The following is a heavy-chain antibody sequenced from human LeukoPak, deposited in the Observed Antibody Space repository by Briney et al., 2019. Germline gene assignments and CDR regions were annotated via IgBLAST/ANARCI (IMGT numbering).Heavy chain of an antibody. Sequence: PSETLSLTCTVSGGSISSGDYYWSWIRQPPGKGLEWIGYIYYSGGTYYNPSLKSRVTKPVDTSKNQFSLKLSSVTAADTAVYYCARDTAMVGFDYWGQGTLVTVSS. CDR2: IYYSGGT. CDR3: ARDTAMVGFDY. J-gene: IGHJ4*02. D-gene: IGHD5-18*01. CDR1: GGSISSGDYY. V-gene: IGHV4-30-4*01.